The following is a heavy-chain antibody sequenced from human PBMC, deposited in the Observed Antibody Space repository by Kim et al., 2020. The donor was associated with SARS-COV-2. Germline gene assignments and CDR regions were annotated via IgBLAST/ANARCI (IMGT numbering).Heavy chain of an antibody. Sequence: SETLSLTCTVSGGSISSSSYYWGWIRQPPGKGLEWIGSIYYSGSTYYNPSLKSRVTISVDTSKNQFSLKLSSVTAADTAVYYCARDIVVVVPAARGWFDPWRQGTLFTVSS. CDR1: GGSISSSSYY. J-gene: IGHJ5*02. CDR3: ARDIVVVVPAARGWFDP. V-gene: IGHV4-39*07. CDR2: IYYSGST. D-gene: IGHD2-2*01.